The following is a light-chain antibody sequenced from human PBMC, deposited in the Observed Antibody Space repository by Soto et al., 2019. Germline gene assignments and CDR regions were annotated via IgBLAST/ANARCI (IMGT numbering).Light chain of an antibody. CDR2: AAS. V-gene: IGKV1-27*01. Sequence: ILMTQSPSSLSAYIGDRVTXTCRASQEIGNLLAWYQQKPGKGPKLLIYAASSLKSGVPSRFIGSGSGTDFTLTISSLQPEDVATYYCQKCKLEPFAFGGGAKVDIK. CDR1: QEIGNL. CDR3: QKCKLEPFA. J-gene: IGKJ4*02.